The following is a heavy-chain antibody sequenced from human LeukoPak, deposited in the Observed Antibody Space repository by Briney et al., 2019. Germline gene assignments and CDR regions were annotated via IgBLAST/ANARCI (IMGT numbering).Heavy chain of an antibody. J-gene: IGHJ4*02. CDR1: GFTFSYYG. Sequence: GGSLRLSCAVSGFTFSYYGMHWVRQAPGKGLEWVANIKQDGSEKYYVDSVKGRFTISRDNAKNSLYLQMNSLRAEDTAVYYCARAHIYSSSWKFDYRGQGTLVTVSS. D-gene: IGHD6-13*01. CDR3: ARAHIYSSSWKFDY. V-gene: IGHV3-7*01. CDR2: IKQDGSEK.